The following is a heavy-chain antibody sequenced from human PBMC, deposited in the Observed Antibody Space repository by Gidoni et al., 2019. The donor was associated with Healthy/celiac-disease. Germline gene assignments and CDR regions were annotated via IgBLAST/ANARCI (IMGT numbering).Heavy chain of an antibody. Sequence: QVQLVQSGAEVKKPGASVQVSCKASGYPFTSYYMHWVRQAPGQGLEWMGIINPSGGSTSYAQKFQGRVTMTRDTSTSTVYMELSSLRSEDTAVYYCARVDESRFAFDIWGQGTMVTVSS. CDR2: INPSGGST. D-gene: IGHD2-2*01. CDR3: ARVDESRFAFDI. J-gene: IGHJ3*02. CDR1: GYPFTSYY. V-gene: IGHV1-46*01.